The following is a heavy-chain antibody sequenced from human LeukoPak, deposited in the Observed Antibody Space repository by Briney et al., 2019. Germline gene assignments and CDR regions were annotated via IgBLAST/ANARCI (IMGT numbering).Heavy chain of an antibody. V-gene: IGHV4-4*02. D-gene: IGHD1-26*01. CDR1: GFIFSNAW. Sequence: GSLRLSCTASGFIFSNAWMSWVRQAPGKGLEWIGEINHSGSTNYNPSLKSRVTISVDTSKNQFSLKLSSVTAADTAVYYCARNSGSYLPYCFDYWGQGTLVTVSS. CDR3: ARNSGSYLPYCFDY. J-gene: IGHJ4*02. CDR2: INHSGST.